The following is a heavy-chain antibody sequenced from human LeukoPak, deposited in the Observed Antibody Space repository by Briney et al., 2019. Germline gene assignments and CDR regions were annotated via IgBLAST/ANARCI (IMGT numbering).Heavy chain of an antibody. V-gene: IGHV3-7*01. Sequence: GGSLRLSCAVSGINFRGYWMAWVRQAPGKGLEWVANMKQDGSEKYYVDSVKGRLTISRDNAKNSLYLEMNSMRVEDTAVYYCARDLGHTGYDLYDYWGQGTLVTVSS. CDR2: MKQDGSEK. J-gene: IGHJ4*02. CDR3: ARDLGHTGYDLYDY. D-gene: IGHD5-12*01. CDR1: GINFRGYW.